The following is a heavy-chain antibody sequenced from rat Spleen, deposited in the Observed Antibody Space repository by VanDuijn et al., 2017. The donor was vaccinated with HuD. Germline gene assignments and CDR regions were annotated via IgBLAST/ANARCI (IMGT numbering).Heavy chain of an antibody. CDR1: GFTFSNYD. CDR3: ARHTYFDF. CDR2: INYDGRGT. J-gene: IGHJ1*01. Sequence: EVQLVESGGGLVQPGRSLKLSCAASGFTFSNYDMAWVRQAPRKGLDWVATINYDGRGTYYRGSVTGRFTISRDNAKSTLYLQMDSLRSEDTATYYCARHTYFDFWGPGTMVTVSS. V-gene: IGHV5-7*01.